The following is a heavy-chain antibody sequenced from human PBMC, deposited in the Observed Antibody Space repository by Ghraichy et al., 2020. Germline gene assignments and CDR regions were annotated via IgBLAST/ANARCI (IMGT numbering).Heavy chain of an antibody. D-gene: IGHD3-3*01. CDR1: GFTLSSNA. J-gene: IGHJ4*02. CDR2: ISGSGALT. V-gene: IGHV3-23*01. Sequence: GESLNISCAASGFTLSSNAMGWVRQAPGKGLEWVSAISGSGALTFYADSVKGRFSISRDNSKNTFYLQMNSLRAEDTAVYYCARRGPLEWGAFDYWGQGTLVTVSS. CDR3: ARRGPLEWGAFDY.